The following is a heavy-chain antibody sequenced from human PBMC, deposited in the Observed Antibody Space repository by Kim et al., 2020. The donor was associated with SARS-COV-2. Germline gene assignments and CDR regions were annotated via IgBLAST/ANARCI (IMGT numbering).Heavy chain of an antibody. CDR1: GGSISSSSYY. CDR3: ARRISGAAAAKGAFDI. D-gene: IGHD6-13*01. Sequence: SETLSLTCTISGGSISSSSYYWGWIRQPPGKGLEWIGSIYYSGSTYYNPSLKSRVTISVDTSKNQFSLKLSSVTAADTAVYYCARRISGAAAAKGAFDIWGQGTMVTVSS. V-gene: IGHV4-39*01. CDR2: IYYSGST. J-gene: IGHJ3*02.